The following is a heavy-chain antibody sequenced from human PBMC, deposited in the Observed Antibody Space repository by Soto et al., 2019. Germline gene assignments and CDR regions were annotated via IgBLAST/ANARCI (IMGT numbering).Heavy chain of an antibody. J-gene: IGHJ6*02. D-gene: IGHD3-10*01. CDR2: TRNKANSYTT. CDR3: ARVSGSRYYYYGMDV. Sequence: GGSLRLSCAASGFTFSDHYMDWVRRAPGKGLEWVGRTRNKANSYTTEYAASVKGRFTISRDDSKNSLYLQMNSLKTEDTAVYYCARVSGSRYYYYGMDVWGQGTTVTVSS. CDR1: GFTFSDHY. V-gene: IGHV3-72*01.